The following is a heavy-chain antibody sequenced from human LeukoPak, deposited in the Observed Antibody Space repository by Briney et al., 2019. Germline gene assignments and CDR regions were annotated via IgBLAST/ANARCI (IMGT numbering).Heavy chain of an antibody. CDR2: VYPGDSDT. CDR1: GYSFTSYW. V-gene: IGHV5-51*01. CDR3: ARRLYYYNSGTNYYFDF. Sequence: GESLKISCKGSGYSFTSYWIGWVRQMPGKGLEWMGIVYPGDSDTRYSPSFQGQVTISADKSISTAYLQWSSLKASDTAIYYCARRLYYYNSGTNYYFDFWGQGTLVTVS. D-gene: IGHD3-10*01. J-gene: IGHJ4*02.